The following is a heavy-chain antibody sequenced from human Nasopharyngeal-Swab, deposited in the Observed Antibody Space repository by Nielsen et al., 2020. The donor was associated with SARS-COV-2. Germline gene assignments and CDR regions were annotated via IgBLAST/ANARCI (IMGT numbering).Heavy chain of an antibody. Sequence: ASVKVSCKASGYIFISYYMHWVRQAAGQGLEWMGIINPSGGSTSYAQKFQGRVTMTRDTSTSTVYMELSSLRSEDTAVYYCARDPTLVVETETTYYYYGMDVWGQGTTVTVSS. J-gene: IGHJ6*02. V-gene: IGHV1-46*01. CDR3: ARDPTLVVETETTYYYYGMDV. CDR1: GYIFISYY. CDR2: INPSGGST. D-gene: IGHD2-15*01.